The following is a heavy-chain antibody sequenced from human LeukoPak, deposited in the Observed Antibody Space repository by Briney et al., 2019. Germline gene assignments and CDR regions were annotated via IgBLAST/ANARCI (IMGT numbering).Heavy chain of an antibody. Sequence: GGSPRLSCAASGFTVSRNYYMNWVRQAPGKGLEWVSVIYSAGTTYYADSVKGRFTISRDNSKNTVYLQMNSLRAEDTAVYYCARGDDYGGAWYYFDCWGQGTLVTVSS. CDR1: GFTVSRNY. J-gene: IGHJ4*02. CDR3: ARGDDYGGAWYYFDC. D-gene: IGHD4-23*01. V-gene: IGHV3-53*01. CDR2: IYSAGTT.